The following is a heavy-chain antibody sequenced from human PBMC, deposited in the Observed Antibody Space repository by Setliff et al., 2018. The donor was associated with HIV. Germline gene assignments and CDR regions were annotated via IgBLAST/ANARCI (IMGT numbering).Heavy chain of an antibody. V-gene: IGHV3-66*01. D-gene: IGHD3-3*01. CDR2: IYSDDYT. CDR3: ARAFSGYYFDY. J-gene: IGHJ4*02. CDR1: GFNVNNKY. Sequence: GESLRLSCAASGFNVNNKYMSWVRQAPGKGLEWVSIIYSDDYTKYADSVKGRFTISRDNAKKSLYLQMNSLRADDTAVYYCARAFSGYYFDYWGQGTLVTVSS.